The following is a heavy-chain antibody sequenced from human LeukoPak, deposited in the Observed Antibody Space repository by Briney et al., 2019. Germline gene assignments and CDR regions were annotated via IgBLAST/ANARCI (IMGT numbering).Heavy chain of an antibody. Sequence: KPGGSLRLSCAASGFTFCSYSMNWVRQAPGKGVEWVSSISSSSSYIYYADSVKGRFTISRDNAKNSLYLLMNSLRAEDTAVYYCARDFYYGSGSYYNDYWGQGTLVTVSS. CDR1: GFTFCSYS. CDR3: ARDFYYGSGSYYNDY. J-gene: IGHJ4*02. D-gene: IGHD3-10*01. CDR2: ISSSSSYI. V-gene: IGHV3-21*01.